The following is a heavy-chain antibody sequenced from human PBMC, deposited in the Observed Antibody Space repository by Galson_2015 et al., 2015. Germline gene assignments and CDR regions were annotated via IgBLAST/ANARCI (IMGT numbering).Heavy chain of an antibody. CDR1: GFTFSSYS. CDR3: ATRNLRALIDWFDP. D-gene: IGHD1-14*01. V-gene: IGHV3-23*01. J-gene: IGHJ5*02. CDR2: LSGSGTTT. Sequence: SLRLSCAASGFTFSSYSMHWVRQAPGKGLEWVSGLSGSGTTTFYADSVKGRFTISRDNSKNTLYLQMNSLRADDTAVYYCATRNLRALIDWFDPWGQGTLVTVSS.